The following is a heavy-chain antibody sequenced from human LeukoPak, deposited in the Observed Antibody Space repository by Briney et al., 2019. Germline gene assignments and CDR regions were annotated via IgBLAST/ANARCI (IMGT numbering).Heavy chain of an antibody. D-gene: IGHD1-14*01. J-gene: IGHJ4*02. Sequence: PGGSLRLSCAASGLPLRSYGMTWVRQAPGKGLEWVSAISGSTYYADSVKGRFTISRDNSKNTLYLQMNNLRAEDTAVYYCARVYGEPGGRYYFDYWGQGTLVTVSS. CDR2: ISGST. CDR1: GLPLRSYG. CDR3: ARVYGEPGGRYYFDY. V-gene: IGHV3-23*01.